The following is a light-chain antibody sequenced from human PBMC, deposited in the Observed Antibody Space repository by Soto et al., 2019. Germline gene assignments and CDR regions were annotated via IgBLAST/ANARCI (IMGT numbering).Light chain of an antibody. CDR3: GTWDTSLSGDVS. J-gene: IGLJ2*01. V-gene: IGLV1-51*01. Sequence: QSVLTQPPSVAAAPGQKVTISCSGSSSNIGKNYVSWYQQFPGRAPKLLIYDNDQRPSGIPDRFSGSKSGTSATLGITGLQTGDEADYYCGTWDTSLSGDVSFGGGTKLIVL. CDR1: SSNIGKNY. CDR2: DND.